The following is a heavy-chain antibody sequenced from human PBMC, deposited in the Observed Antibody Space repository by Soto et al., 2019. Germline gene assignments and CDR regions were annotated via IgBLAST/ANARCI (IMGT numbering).Heavy chain of an antibody. V-gene: IGHV2-5*02. CDR2: IYWDDVK. Sequence: QITLKESGPTLVKPTQTLTLTCTFSGFSLTTSPVGVGWIRQPPGKALECLALIYWDDVKRYSPSLKSRLTITKDTAKNQVVLTMTDMDPVDTATYYCAHRRAMGSNWNYGDFDYWGQGTVVTVSS. J-gene: IGHJ4*02. CDR3: AHRRAMGSNWNYGDFDY. CDR1: GFSLTTSPVG. D-gene: IGHD1-7*01.